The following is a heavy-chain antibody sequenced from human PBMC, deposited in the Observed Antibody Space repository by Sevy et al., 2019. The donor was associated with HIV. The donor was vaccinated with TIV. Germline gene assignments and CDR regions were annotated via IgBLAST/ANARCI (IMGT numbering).Heavy chain of an antibody. CDR2: ISSSSSYI. Sequence: GGSLRLSCAASGFTFSSYSMNWVRQAPGKGLEWVSSISSSSSYIYYADSVKGRFTISRDNAKNSLYLQMNSLRAEDTAVYYCASDVFALSRHLYWGQGTLVTVSS. V-gene: IGHV3-21*01. CDR3: ASDVFALSRHLY. D-gene: IGHD3-16*01. J-gene: IGHJ4*02. CDR1: GFTFSSYS.